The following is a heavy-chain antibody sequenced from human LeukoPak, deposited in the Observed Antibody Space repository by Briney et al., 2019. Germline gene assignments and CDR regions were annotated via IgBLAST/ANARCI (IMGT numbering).Heavy chain of an antibody. CDR1: GYTFTSYG. CDR3: ARHGSGRQRYNWFDP. V-gene: IGHV1-18*01. J-gene: IGHJ5*02. CDR2: ISAYNGNT. D-gene: IGHD3-10*01. Sequence: ASVKVSCKASGYTFTSYGISWVRQAPGQGLEWMGWISAYNGNTNYAQKPQGRVTMTTDTSTSTAYMELRSLRSDDTAVYYCARHGSGRQRYNWFDPWGQGTLVTVSS.